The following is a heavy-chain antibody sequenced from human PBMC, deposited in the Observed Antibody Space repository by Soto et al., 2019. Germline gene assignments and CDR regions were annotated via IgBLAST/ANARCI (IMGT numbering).Heavy chain of an antibody. V-gene: IGHV1-18*01. CDR2: VSTYNTNT. CDR3: ARDTLPVTRAIFGVIPYYYGMDV. CDR1: GYTFSDYG. D-gene: IGHD3-3*01. Sequence: ASVKVSCKTSGYTFSDYGLAWLRQTPGQRPEWMGWVSTYNTNTNYAQKFQGRVTMTTDTSTTTTSMELRSLRSDDTAVYYCARDTLPVTRAIFGVIPYYYGMDVWVQGTTVTVSS. J-gene: IGHJ6*02.